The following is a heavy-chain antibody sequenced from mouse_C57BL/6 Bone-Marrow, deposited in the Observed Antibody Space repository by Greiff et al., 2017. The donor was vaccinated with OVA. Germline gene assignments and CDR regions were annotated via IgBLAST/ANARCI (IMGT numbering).Heavy chain of an antibody. V-gene: IGHV1-81*01. Sequence: QVQLKESGAELARPGASVKLSCKASGYTFTSYGISWVKQRPGQGLEWIGEIYPRSGNTYYNEKFKGKATLTADKSSSTAYMELRSLTSEDSAVYFCARKIYSWGLAYWGQGTLVTVSA. J-gene: IGHJ3*01. CDR1: GYTFTSYG. D-gene: IGHD2-1*01. CDR2: IYPRSGNT. CDR3: ARKIYSWGLAY.